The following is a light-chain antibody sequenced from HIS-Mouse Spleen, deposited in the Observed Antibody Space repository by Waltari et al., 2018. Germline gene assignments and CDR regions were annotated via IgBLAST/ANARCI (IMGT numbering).Light chain of an antibody. CDR1: SSNIGAGYD. Sequence: QSVLTQPPSVSGAPGQGVTISCTGSSSNIGAGYDVHWYQQLPGTAPKLLIYGNSNRPSGVPDRFSGSKSATAASLAITGLQAEDEADYYCQSYDSSLSGPWVFGGGTKLTVL. V-gene: IGLV1-40*01. J-gene: IGLJ3*02. CDR2: GNS. CDR3: QSYDSSLSGPWV.